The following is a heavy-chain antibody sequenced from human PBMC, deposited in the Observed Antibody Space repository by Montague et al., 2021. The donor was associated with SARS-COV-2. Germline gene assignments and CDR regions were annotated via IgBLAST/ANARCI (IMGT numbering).Heavy chain of an antibody. J-gene: IGHJ6*03. Sequence: SETLSLTCTVSGGSISSYYWSWIRQPAGKGLEWIGRIYTSGSTNYNPSLKSRVTMSVDTSKNQFSLKLSSVTAADTAVYYCAREGGLTIFGVGLNYCYYMDVWGEGTTVTVSS. V-gene: IGHV4-4*07. CDR3: AREGGLTIFGVGLNYCYYMDV. D-gene: IGHD3-3*01. CDR2: IYTSGST. CDR1: GGSISSYY.